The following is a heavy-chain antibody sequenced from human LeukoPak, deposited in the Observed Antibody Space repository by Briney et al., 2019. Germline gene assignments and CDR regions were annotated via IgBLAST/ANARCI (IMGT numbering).Heavy chain of an antibody. J-gene: IGHJ4*02. CDR3: ARGKHSSSWYNY. V-gene: IGHV4-59*12. D-gene: IGHD6-13*01. Sequence: PSETLSLTCTVSGGSISSYYWSWIRQPPGKGLEWIGYIFYTGSTNYNPSLKSRVTISVDTSKNQFSLKLSSVTAADTAVYYCARGKHSSSWYNYWGQGTLVTVSS. CDR2: IFYTGST. CDR1: GGSISSYY.